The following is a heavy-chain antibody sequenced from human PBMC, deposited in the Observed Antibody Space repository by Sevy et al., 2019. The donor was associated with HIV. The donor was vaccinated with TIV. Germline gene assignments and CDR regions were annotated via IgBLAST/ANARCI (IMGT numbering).Heavy chain of an antibody. CDR2: IYHDGST. CDR3: SSFGRLIIINDDTFEI. V-gene: IGHV4-38-2*02. D-gene: IGHD3-9*01. CDR1: GYSISSAYS. J-gene: IGHJ3*02. Sequence: GSLRLSCTVSGYSISSAYSWGWIRQPPVKGLEWIANIYHDGSTYYNPSLNSRVTISIDTSKNQFSLKLSSVTAADTAVYYCSSFGRLIIINDDTFEIWGQWTMVTVSS.